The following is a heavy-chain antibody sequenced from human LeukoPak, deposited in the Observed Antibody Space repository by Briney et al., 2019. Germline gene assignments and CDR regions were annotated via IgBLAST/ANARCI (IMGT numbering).Heavy chain of an antibody. CDR2: IKQDGSEK. CDR3: ASWDGAADDAFGI. D-gene: IGHD1-26*01. V-gene: IGHV3-7*01. CDR1: GFTFSSYW. J-gene: IGHJ3*02. Sequence: GGSLRLSCAASGFTFSSYWMSWVRQAPGKGLEWVANIKQDGSEKYYVDSVKGRFTISRDNAKNSLYLQMNSLRAEDTAVYYCASWDGAADDAFGIWGQGTMVTVSS.